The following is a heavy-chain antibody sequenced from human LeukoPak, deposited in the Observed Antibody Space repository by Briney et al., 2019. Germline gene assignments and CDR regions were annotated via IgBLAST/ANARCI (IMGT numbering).Heavy chain of an antibody. J-gene: IGHJ4*02. CDR2: TFYSGST. CDR3: ATQILLCHYY. D-gene: IGHD2/OR15-2a*01. CDR1: GGSFSGYY. V-gene: IGHV4-34*12. Sequence: PSETLSLTCAVYGGSFSGYYWSWIRQPPGKGLEWIGSTFYSGSTYYNPSLKSRITISVDTSKNQFSLKLNSVTAADTAVYYCATQILLCHYYWGQGTLVTVSS.